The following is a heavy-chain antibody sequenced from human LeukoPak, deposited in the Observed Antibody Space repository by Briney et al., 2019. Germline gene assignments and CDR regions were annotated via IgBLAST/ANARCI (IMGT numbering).Heavy chain of an antibody. CDR3: ARCSGGSCSHFQH. D-gene: IGHD2-15*01. CDR2: IYYSGST. CDR1: GGSISSYY. Sequence: SETLSLTCTVSGGSISSYYWSWIRQPPGKGLEWIGYIYYSGSTNYSPSLKSRVTISVDTSKNQFSLKLSSVTAADTAVYYCARCSGGSCSHFQHWGQGTLVTVSS. J-gene: IGHJ1*01. V-gene: IGHV4-59*01.